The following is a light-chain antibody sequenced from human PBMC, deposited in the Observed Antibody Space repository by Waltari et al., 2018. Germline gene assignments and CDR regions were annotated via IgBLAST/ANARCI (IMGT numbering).Light chain of an antibody. V-gene: IGKV3-15*01. CDR1: ANVAGN. Sequence: EIVMTQSPATLSVSPGDTATLSCRASANVAGNLAWYQQRAGQAPRLLIYGTVTRATGIPARFSGSGSGTEFTLTISSLQSEDFAVYHCQQYKIWPQTFGQGTKVEIK. J-gene: IGKJ1*01. CDR3: QQYKIWPQT. CDR2: GTV.